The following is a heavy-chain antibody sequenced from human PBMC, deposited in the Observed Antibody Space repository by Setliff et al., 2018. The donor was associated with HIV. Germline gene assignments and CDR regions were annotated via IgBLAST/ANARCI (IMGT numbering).Heavy chain of an antibody. CDR3: ARVHRGGVGRQHWRSFDY. D-gene: IGHD1-1*01. Sequence: GGSLRLSCAASGFTFSDYYMSWIRQAPGKGLEWVACISGSGSTIYYADSVKGRFTISRDNARNSLYVQMNSLRVEDAAVYFCARVHRGGVGRQHWRSFDYWGQGTLVTVSS. J-gene: IGHJ4*02. CDR1: GFTFSDYY. V-gene: IGHV3-11*01. CDR2: ISGSGSTI.